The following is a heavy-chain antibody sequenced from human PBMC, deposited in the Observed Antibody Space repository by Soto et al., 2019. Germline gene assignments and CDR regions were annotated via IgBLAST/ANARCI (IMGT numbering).Heavy chain of an antibody. J-gene: IGHJ6*03. CDR2: INHSGST. CDR1: GGSISGGDDS. CDR3: ARKGRPSSSHFVSYYYYMDV. Sequence: SETLSLTCSVSGGSISGGDDSWSWVRQSPGKGLEWIGEINHSGSTNYNPSLKSRVTISVDTSKNQFSLKLSSVTAADTAVYYCARKGRPSSSHFVSYYYYMDVWGKGTTVTVSS. V-gene: IGHV4-30-2*06. D-gene: IGHD6-13*01.